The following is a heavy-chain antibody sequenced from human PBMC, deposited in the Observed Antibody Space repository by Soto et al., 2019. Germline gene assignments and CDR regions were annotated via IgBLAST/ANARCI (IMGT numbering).Heavy chain of an antibody. V-gene: IGHV1-18*01. CDR3: ASYVLLLFGESNRPYGMDV. CDR1: GYTFTSYG. J-gene: IGHJ6*02. D-gene: IGHD3-10*01. CDR2: ISAYNGNT. Sequence: QVQLVQSGAEVKKPGASVKVSCKASGYTFTSYGISWVRQAPGQGLEWMGWISAYNGNTNYAQKLQGRVPMTTDTATSTAYMERRSLRSDDTAVYYWASYVLLLFGESNRPYGMDVWGQGTTVTVSS.